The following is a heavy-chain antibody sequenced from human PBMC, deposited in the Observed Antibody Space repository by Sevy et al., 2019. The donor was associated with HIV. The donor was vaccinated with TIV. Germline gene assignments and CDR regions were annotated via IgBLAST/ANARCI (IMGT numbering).Heavy chain of an antibody. CDR1: GFTFSSYA. Sequence: GGSLRLSCAASGFTFSSYAMSWVRQAPGKGLEWVSAISGSGGSTYYADSVKGRFTISRDNSKNTLYLQMNSLRAEDTAVYYGVKDITKFVLVVYAIAPEPLYGMDVWGQGTTVTVSS. D-gene: IGHD2-8*02. CDR2: ISGSGGST. CDR3: VKDITKFVLVVYAIAPEPLYGMDV. V-gene: IGHV3-23*01. J-gene: IGHJ6*02.